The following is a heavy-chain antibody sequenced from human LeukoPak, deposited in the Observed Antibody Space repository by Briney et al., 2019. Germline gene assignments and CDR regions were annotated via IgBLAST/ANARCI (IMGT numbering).Heavy chain of an antibody. Sequence: ASVKVSCRASGYTFTSYAMHWVRQAPGQRLEWMGWINAGNGNTKYSQKFQGRVTITRDTSASTAYMELSSLRSEDTAVYYCARVRGIQLLYYFDYWGQGTLVTVSS. D-gene: IGHD5-18*01. CDR2: INAGNGNT. J-gene: IGHJ4*02. V-gene: IGHV1-3*01. CDR1: GYTFTSYA. CDR3: ARVRGIQLLYYFDY.